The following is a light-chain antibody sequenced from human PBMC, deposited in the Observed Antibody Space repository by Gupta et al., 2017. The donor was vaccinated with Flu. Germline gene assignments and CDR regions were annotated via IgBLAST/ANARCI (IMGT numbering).Light chain of an antibody. CDR3: SSCISSSTLV. CDR2: GVT. CDR1: SSDIGSYNY. V-gene: IGLV2-14*01. Sequence: QSALTQPASVSGSPGQSITISCTGTSSDIGSYNYVSWYQQPPGQAPKLLIYGVTKRPSGVSNRFSASKSGDTASLTISGLQAEDEADYYCSSCISSSTLVFGGGTKLTVL. J-gene: IGLJ2*01.